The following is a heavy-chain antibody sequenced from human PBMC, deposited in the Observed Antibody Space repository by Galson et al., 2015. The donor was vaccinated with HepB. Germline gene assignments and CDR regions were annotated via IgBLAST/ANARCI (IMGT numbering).Heavy chain of an antibody. D-gene: IGHD3-10*01. J-gene: IGHJ4*02. V-gene: IGHV1-69*08. Sequence: SVKVSCKASGGTFNSFTINWVRQAPGQGPEWMGRVSPIFGTTDYAQKSQGRVTITADKSTSTAYMELSGLRSEDTAIYYCAKFLGVIMVRGFDSWGQGTLVTVSS. CDR2: VSPIFGTT. CDR3: AKFLGVIMVRGFDS. CDR1: GGTFNSFT.